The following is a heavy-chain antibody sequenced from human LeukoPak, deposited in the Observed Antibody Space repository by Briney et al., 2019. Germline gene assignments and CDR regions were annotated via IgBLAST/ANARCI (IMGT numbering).Heavy chain of an antibody. CDR2: ISYDGSNK. CDR1: GFPLISFV. V-gene: IGHV3-30-3*01. CDR3: IAAAGSTYYYYYGMDV. Sequence: GGPLGFSCAAPGFPLISFVMNWVRQAQGRGLGGGEVISYDGSNKYYADSVKGRFTISGDNFKNTLYLQMNSLRAEDTAVYYGIAAAGSTYYYYYGMDVWGQGTTVTVSS. D-gene: IGHD6-13*01. J-gene: IGHJ6*02.